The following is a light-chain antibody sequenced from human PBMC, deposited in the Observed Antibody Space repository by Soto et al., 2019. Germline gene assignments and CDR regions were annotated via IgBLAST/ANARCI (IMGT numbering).Light chain of an antibody. CDR2: EVS. CDR1: SSDVGGYNY. Sequence: QSALTQPASVSGSPGQSLTISCTGTSSDVGGYNYVSWYQQHPGKAPKLMIYEVSNRPSGVSNRFSGSKSGNTASLTISGLQAEAEADYYCSSYTSSSTLVFGGGTKLTVL. J-gene: IGLJ3*02. V-gene: IGLV2-14*01. CDR3: SSYTSSSTLV.